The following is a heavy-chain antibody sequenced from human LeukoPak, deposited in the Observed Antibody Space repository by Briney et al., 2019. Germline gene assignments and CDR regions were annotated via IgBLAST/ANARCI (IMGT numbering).Heavy chain of an antibody. CDR1: GGSFSGYY. Sequence: PSETLSLTCAVYGGSFSGYYWSWIRQPPGKGLEWIGEINHSGSTNYNPSLKSRVTISVDTSKNQFSLKLSSVTAADTAVYYCATLGMVRGVKLREGNDYWGQGTLVTVSS. V-gene: IGHV4-34*01. CDR2: INHSGST. CDR3: ATLGMVRGVKLREGNDY. J-gene: IGHJ4*02. D-gene: IGHD3-10*01.